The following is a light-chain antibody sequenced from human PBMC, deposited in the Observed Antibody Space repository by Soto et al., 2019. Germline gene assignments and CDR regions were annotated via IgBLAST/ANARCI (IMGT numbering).Light chain of an antibody. Sequence: QSVLTQPASVSGSPGQSIAISSTGTSSDVGVYYYVSWYHQHPGKAPKLMIYDVSSRPSGVSDRFSSSKSGNTASLTISGLEAEDEADYYCSSYTSSITYVFGTGTKLTV. CDR1: SSDVGVYYY. CDR3: SSYTSSITYV. J-gene: IGLJ1*01. V-gene: IGLV2-14*01. CDR2: DVS.